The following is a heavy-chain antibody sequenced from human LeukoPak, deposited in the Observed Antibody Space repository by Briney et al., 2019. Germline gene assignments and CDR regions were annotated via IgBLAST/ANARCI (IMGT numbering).Heavy chain of an antibody. J-gene: IGHJ4*02. V-gene: IGHV1-69*05. CDR3: ARGAVAGLTFDY. D-gene: IGHD6-19*01. CDR1: GGTFSSYA. Sequence: SVKVSCKASGGTFSSYAISLARQAPGQGLEWMGGIIPIFGTANYAQKFQGRVTITTDESTSTAYMELSSLRSEDTAVYYCARGAVAGLTFDYWGQGTLVTVSS. CDR2: IIPIFGTA.